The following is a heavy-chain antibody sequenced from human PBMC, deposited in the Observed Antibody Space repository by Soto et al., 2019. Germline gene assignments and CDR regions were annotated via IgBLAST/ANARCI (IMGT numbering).Heavy chain of an antibody. D-gene: IGHD2-2*02. CDR1: GYTFTGYY. CDR3: AGGGQRDIVVVPAAIRSPYYYYGMDV. Sequence: ASVKVSCKASGYTFTGYYMHWVRQAPGQGLEWMGWLNPNSGGTNYAQKFQGWVTMTRDTSISTAYMELSRLRSDDTAVYYCAGGGQRDIVVVPAAIRSPYYYYGMDVWGQGTTVTVSS. J-gene: IGHJ6*02. CDR2: LNPNSGGT. V-gene: IGHV1-2*04.